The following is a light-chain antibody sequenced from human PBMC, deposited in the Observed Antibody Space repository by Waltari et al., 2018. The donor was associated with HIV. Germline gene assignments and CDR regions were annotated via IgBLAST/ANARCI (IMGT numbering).Light chain of an antibody. J-gene: IGLJ3*02. CDR2: RNN. V-gene: IGLV1-47*01. CDR1: SSNIGSNY. Sequence: QSVLTQPPSASGTPGQRVTISCSGSSSNIGSNYVYWYQQLPVTAPKLRIYRNNQRPSGVPDRFSGSKSGTSASLAISGLRSEDEADYYCAAWDDSLSGWVFGGGTKLTVL. CDR3: AAWDDSLSGWV.